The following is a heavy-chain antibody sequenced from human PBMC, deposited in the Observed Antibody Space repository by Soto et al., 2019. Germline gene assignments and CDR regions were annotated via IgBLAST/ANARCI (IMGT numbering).Heavy chain of an antibody. J-gene: IGHJ4*02. CDR1: GYIFTSYY. V-gene: IGHV1-46*03. Sequence: QVQLVQSGAEVKKPGASVKVSCKASGYIFTSYYIHWVRQAPGQGLEWMGWINPFDGSRMFAQSFQGRVTMTRDTSTSTVYMEVSSLRSEDTAVYYCSRVDPGETSPFDHWGQGTLGTVSS. CDR3: SRVDPGETSPFDH. D-gene: IGHD3-10*01. CDR2: INPFDGSR.